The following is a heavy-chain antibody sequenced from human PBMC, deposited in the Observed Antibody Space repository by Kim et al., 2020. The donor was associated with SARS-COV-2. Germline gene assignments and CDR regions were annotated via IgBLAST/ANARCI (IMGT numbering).Heavy chain of an antibody. J-gene: IGHJ3*02. Sequence: NPSLESRVTISVDTSKNQFSLKLSSVTAADTAVYYCASDSSGWYLDAFDIWGQGTMVTVSS. D-gene: IGHD6-19*01. CDR3: ASDSSGWYLDAFDI. V-gene: IGHV4-39*01.